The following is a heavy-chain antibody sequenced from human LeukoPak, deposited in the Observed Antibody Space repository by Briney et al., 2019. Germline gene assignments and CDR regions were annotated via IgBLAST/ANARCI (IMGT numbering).Heavy chain of an antibody. CDR2: INPNSGGT. D-gene: IGHD2-21*02. CDR3: ARGVTARGFYYYMDI. Sequence: ASVKVSCKASGYTFTGYYMHWVRQAPGQGLEWMGWINPNSGGTNYAQKFQGRVTMTRDTSISTAYMELSRLRSDDTAVYSCARGVTARGFYYYMDIWGKGTTVTISS. J-gene: IGHJ6*03. CDR1: GYTFTGYY. V-gene: IGHV1-2*02.